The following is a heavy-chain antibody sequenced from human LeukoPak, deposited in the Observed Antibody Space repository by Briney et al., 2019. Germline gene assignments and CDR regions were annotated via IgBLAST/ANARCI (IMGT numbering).Heavy chain of an antibody. Sequence: GGSLRLSCAVSGFTFRDATMTRVRQAPGKGLEWVSLISSSGNNAYYADSVKGRFTISRDNSKNTLSLQMNSLRVEDTAIYYCAKDIQLSTWGLGTMVTVSS. CDR2: ISSSGNNA. CDR1: GFTFRDAT. J-gene: IGHJ3*01. CDR3: AKDIQLST. V-gene: IGHV3-23*01. D-gene: IGHD5-24*01.